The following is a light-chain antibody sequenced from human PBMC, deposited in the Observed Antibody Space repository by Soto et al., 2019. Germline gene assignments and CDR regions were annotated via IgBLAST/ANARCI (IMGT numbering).Light chain of an antibody. J-gene: IGKJ1*01. V-gene: IGKV3-15*01. CDR2: AAS. CDR3: QQYNNWWT. Sequence: EIVMTQSPATLSVSPGERATLSCWASQSVSSNLAWYQQKPGQAPRLLIYAASTRATGIPGRFSGSGSGTEFTLTISSLQSEDFAIYYCQQYNNWWTFGQGTKVELK. CDR1: QSVSSN.